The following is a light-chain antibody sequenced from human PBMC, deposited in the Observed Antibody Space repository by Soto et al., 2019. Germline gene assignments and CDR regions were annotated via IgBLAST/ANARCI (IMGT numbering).Light chain of an antibody. Sequence: IVLTRSPGTLSLSPVDLATLSCSASQSVSSSYLAWYQQKPGQAPRLLIYGASSRATGIPDRFSGSGSGTDFTLTISRLEPEDFAVYYCQQYGSSPRTFGQGTKVDIK. V-gene: IGKV3-20*01. CDR2: GAS. J-gene: IGKJ1*01. CDR3: QQYGSSPRT. CDR1: QSVSSSY.